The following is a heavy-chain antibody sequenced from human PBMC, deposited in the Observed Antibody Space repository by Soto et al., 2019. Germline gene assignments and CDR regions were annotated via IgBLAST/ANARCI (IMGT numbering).Heavy chain of an antibody. CDR3: VILAKGKFVF. D-gene: IGHD3-10*01. Sequence: EVQLLESGGGLVQPGGSLRLSCTASGFAFSSNSMAWVRQAPGKGLDWVSSISDNSDRVFYAESLKGRFTFSRDNSRNQLNLTMSSRRADASALCCCVILAKGKFVFWGQGTLFIVSS. CDR1: GFAFSSNS. J-gene: IGHJ4*02. V-gene: IGHV3-23*01. CDR2: ISDNSDRV.